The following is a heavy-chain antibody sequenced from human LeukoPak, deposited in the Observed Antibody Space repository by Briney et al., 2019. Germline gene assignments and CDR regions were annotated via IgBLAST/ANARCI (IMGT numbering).Heavy chain of an antibody. J-gene: IGHJ4*02. D-gene: IGHD2-15*01. CDR2: ISSNGGST. CDR1: GFTFSSYA. Sequence: PGGSLRLSCAASGFTFSSYAMHWVRQAPGKGLEYVSAISSNGGSTYYANSVKGRFTISSDNSKNTLYLQMGSLRAEDMAVYYCARDRCSGGSCYLFDYWGQGTLVTVSS. CDR3: ARDRCSGGSCYLFDY. V-gene: IGHV3-64*01.